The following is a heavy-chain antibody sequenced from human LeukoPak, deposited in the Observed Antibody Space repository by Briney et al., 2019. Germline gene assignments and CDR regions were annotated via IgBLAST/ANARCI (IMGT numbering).Heavy chain of an antibody. CDR3: ARGKYSYGWVVWFDP. J-gene: IGHJ5*02. V-gene: IGHV4-30-2*01. CDR2: IYHSGST. CDR1: GGSISSGGYS. Sequence: SETLSLTCAVSGGSISSGGYSWSWIRQPPGQGLEWIGYIYHSGSTYYNPSLKSRVTISVDRSKNQFSLKLSSVTAADTAVYYCARGKYSYGWVVWFDPWGQGTLVTVSS. D-gene: IGHD5-18*01.